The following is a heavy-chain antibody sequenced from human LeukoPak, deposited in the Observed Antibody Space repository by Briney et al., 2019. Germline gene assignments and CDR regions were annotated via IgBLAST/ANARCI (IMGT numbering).Heavy chain of an antibody. D-gene: IGHD6-13*01. J-gene: IGHJ4*02. CDR1: GFTLSTYA. V-gene: IGHV3-33*08. CDR3: ARGPPAAEVYFDY. CDR2: IWYDGSNK. Sequence: GGSLRLSCTASGFTLSTYAMNWVRQAPGKGLEWVAVIWYDGSNKYYADSVKGRFTISRDNSKNTLYLQMNSLRAEDTAVYYCARGPPAAEVYFDYWGQGTLVTVSS.